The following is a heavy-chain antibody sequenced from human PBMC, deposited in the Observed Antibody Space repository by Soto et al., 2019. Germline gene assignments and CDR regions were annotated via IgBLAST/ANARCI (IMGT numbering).Heavy chain of an antibody. CDR2: LIPIFGTA. J-gene: IGHJ6*02. Sequence: QVQLVQSGAEVQKPGSSVKVSCKASGGTFSSYAISWVRQAPGQGLEWMGGLIPIFGTANYAQKFQGRVTINADKSTSTAYMELSSVRSEDTAVYYCARVLHYDILTGPPHNGMDVWGQGTKVTVSS. V-gene: IGHV1-69*06. D-gene: IGHD3-9*01. CDR3: ARVLHYDILTGPPHNGMDV. CDR1: GGTFSSYA.